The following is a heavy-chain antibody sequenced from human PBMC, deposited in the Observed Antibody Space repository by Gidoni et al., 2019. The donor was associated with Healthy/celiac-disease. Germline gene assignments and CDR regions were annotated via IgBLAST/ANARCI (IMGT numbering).Heavy chain of an antibody. Sequence: QVQLQESGPGLVKPSETLPLTCTVSGGSISSYYWSWIRQPPGKGLEWIGYIYYSGSTNYNPYLKSRVTISVDTSKNQFSLKLSSVTAADTAVYYCARGSSSSGFEFGGQGTLVTVSS. CDR1: GGSISSYY. CDR2: IYYSGST. CDR3: ARGSSSSGFEF. V-gene: IGHV4-59*08. J-gene: IGHJ4*02. D-gene: IGHD6-6*01.